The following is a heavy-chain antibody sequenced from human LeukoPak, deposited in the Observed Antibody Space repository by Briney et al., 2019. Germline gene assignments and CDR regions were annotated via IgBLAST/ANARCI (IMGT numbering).Heavy chain of an antibody. CDR1: GGSISSGSYY. V-gene: IGHV4-61*02. CDR2: IYTSGST. J-gene: IGHJ4*02. Sequence: SQTLSLTCTVSGGSISSGSYYWSWIRQPAGKGLEWIGRIYTSGSTNYNPSLKSRVTISVDTSKNQFSLKLSSVTAADTAVYYCARSPRSYRGFDYWGQGTLVTVSS. D-gene: IGHD1-26*01. CDR3: ARSPRSYRGFDY.